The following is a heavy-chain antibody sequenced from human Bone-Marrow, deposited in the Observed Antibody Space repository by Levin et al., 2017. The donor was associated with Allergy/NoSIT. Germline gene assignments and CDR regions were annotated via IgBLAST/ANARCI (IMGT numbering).Heavy chain of an antibody. CDR3: ARESDYGDGIGSFDI. J-gene: IGHJ3*02. CDR1: GSILRTYS. CDR2: ISSSGDYI. D-gene: IGHD4-17*01. Sequence: GGSLRLSCAASGSILRTYSLMWLRQAPGKGLEWVSFISSSGDYIYYADSLKGRVGISRDDAKNSAVLEMSSLRIEDTAVYYCARESDYGDGIGSFDIWGQGTGVTVSS. V-gene: IGHV3-21*01.